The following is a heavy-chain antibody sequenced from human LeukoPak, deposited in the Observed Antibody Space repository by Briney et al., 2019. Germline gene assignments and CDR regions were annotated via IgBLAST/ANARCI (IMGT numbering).Heavy chain of an antibody. CDR3: ARSDSSGYKYYFDY. Sequence: GGSLRLSCAASGFTFDDYAMHWVRQAPGKGLEWVSGISWNSGSIGYADSVKGRFTISRDNAKNSLYLQMNSLRAEDTAVYYCARSDSSGYKYYFDYWGQGTLVTVSS. CDR2: ISWNSGSI. D-gene: IGHD3-22*01. CDR1: GFTFDDYA. V-gene: IGHV3-9*01. J-gene: IGHJ4*02.